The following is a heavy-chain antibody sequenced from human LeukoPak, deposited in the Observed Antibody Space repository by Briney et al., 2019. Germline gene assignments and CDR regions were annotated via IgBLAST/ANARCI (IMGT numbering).Heavy chain of an antibody. J-gene: IGHJ6*02. CDR2: IYYNGNT. V-gene: IGHV4-59*01. CDR1: DGSINSYY. Sequence: SETLSLTCSVSDGSINSYYWNWIRRPPGKGLGWIGYIYYNGNTNYSPSLKSRVTMSVDTSKNLFSLKVSSVTAADTAVYYCARGRSNYYGMDVWGQGTTVTVSS. D-gene: IGHD1-26*01. CDR3: ARGRSNYYGMDV.